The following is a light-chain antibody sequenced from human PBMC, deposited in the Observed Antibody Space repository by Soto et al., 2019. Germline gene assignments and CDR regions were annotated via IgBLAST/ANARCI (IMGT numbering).Light chain of an antibody. CDR1: SSDIGGYNY. Sequence: QSVLTQPASVSGSPGQSITISCTGTSSDIGGYNYVSWYQHHPGKDPKLIIYDVTIRPSGVSTRFSGSKSGNTASLTIFGLQADDEADYYCSSYTGDNIRGVFGGGTKVTVL. V-gene: IGLV2-14*03. CDR3: SSYTGDNIRGV. CDR2: DVT. J-gene: IGLJ2*01.